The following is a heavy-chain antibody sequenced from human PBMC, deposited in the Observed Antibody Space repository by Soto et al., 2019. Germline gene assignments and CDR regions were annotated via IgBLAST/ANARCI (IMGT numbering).Heavy chain of an antibody. J-gene: IGHJ3*01. CDR2: ISGRGDFI. D-gene: IGHD3-10*01. Sequence: VQVLASGGGLVQPGGSLRLSCAGSGFPFISNAMSWVRQAPGKGLEWVSAISGRGDFIYYADSVKGRLTISRDNYNNTLYLQINSLRAEDTAIYYCAIRQWIGELWPVAAFDVWGQGTMVTVSS. V-gene: IGHV3-23*01. CDR3: AIRQWIGELWPVAAFDV. CDR1: GFPFISNA.